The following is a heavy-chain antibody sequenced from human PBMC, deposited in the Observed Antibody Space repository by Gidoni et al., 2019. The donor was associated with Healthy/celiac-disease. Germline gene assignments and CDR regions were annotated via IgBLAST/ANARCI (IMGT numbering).Heavy chain of an antibody. Sequence: QVQLQESGPGLVKPSDTLSLTCPVSGSSISSSNWWGGIRQPPGKGLAWIGYIYYSGSTYYNPSLKSRVTMSVDTSKNQFSLKLSSVTAGDTAVYYCARNIAVAGDNWFDPWGQGTLVTVSS. CDR3: ARNIAVAGDNWFDP. V-gene: IGHV4-28*01. CDR2: IYYSGST. J-gene: IGHJ5*02. D-gene: IGHD6-19*01. CDR1: GSSISSSNW.